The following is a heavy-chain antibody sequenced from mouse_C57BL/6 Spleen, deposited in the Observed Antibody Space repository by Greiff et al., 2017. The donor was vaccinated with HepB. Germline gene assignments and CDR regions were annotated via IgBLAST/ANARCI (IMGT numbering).Heavy chain of an antibody. Sequence: QVQLQQSGAELVKPGASVKLSCKASGYTFTSYWMHWVKQRPGRGLEWIGRIDPNSGGTKYNEKFKSKATLTVDKPSSTAYMQLSSLTSEDSAVYYCARRGIWDYDGDYYAMDYWGQGTSVTVSS. CDR2: IDPNSGGT. CDR3: ARRGIWDYDGDYYAMDY. D-gene: IGHD2-4*01. CDR1: GYTFTSYW. V-gene: IGHV1-72*01. J-gene: IGHJ4*01.